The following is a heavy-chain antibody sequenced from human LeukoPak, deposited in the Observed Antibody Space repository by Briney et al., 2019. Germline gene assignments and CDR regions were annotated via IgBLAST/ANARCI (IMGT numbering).Heavy chain of an antibody. CDR3: ATGGSGSYYELDY. V-gene: IGHV1-24*01. J-gene: IGHJ4*02. Sequence: ASVEVSCKVSGYTLTELSMHWVRQAPGKGLEWMGGFDPEDGETIYAQKFQGRVTMTEDTSTDTAYMELSSLRSEDTAVYYCATGGSGSYYELDYWGQGTLVTVSS. D-gene: IGHD3-10*01. CDR2: FDPEDGET. CDR1: GYTLTELS.